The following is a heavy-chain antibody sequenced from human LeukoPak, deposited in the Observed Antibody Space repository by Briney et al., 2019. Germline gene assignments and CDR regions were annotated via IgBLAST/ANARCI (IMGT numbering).Heavy chain of an antibody. Sequence: HPGGSLRLSCAASGFTFSSYSMNWVRQAPGKGLEWVSYISSSSSTIYYADSVKGRFTISRDNAKNSLYLQMNSLRAEDTAVYYCARDSGLYGSGSYPELPDYWGQGTLVTVSS. D-gene: IGHD3-10*01. J-gene: IGHJ4*02. V-gene: IGHV3-48*04. CDR2: ISSSSSTI. CDR3: ARDSGLYGSGSYPELPDY. CDR1: GFTFSSYS.